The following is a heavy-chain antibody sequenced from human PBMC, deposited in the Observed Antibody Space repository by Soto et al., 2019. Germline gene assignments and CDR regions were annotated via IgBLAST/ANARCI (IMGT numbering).Heavy chain of an antibody. D-gene: IGHD3-16*01. CDR2: IYYSGST. J-gene: IGHJ2*01. CDR1: GGSISSGGYY. CDR3: ARVRGGLWNWYFDL. Sequence: QVQLQESGPGLVKPSQTLSLTCTVSGGSISSGGYYWSWIRQHPGKGLEWIGYIYYSGSTYYNPSLKSRVTISVDTSKNQFSLKLSSVSAADTAVYYCARVRGGLWNWYFDLWGRGTLVTVSS. V-gene: IGHV4-31*03.